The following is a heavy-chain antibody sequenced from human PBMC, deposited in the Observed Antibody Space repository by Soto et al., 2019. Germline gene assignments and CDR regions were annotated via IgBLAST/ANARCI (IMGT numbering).Heavy chain of an antibody. D-gene: IGHD3-9*01. V-gene: IGHV3-73*01. Sequence: GGSLRLSCAASGFTFSGSAMHWVRQASGKGLEWVGRIRSKANSYATAYAASVKGRFTISRDDSKNTAYLQMNSLKTEDTAVYYCTRNDYDILTGQKKGMDVWGQGTTVTVSS. CDR1: GFTFSGSA. J-gene: IGHJ6*02. CDR3: TRNDYDILTGQKKGMDV. CDR2: IRSKANSYAT.